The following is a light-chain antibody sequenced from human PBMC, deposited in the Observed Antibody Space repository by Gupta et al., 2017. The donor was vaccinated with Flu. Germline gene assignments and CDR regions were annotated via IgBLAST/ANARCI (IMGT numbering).Light chain of an antibody. CDR1: RSGIAY. CDR2: DAS. Sequence: APLSLSPGDKTTPSCSASRSGIAYLAWYQHKPGQAPRLLIYDASTRAPGVPARFSGSGYGTEFTLSISSLEPEDFAVYYCHQRSSWPPLTFGGGTKVEI. J-gene: IGKJ4*01. CDR3: HQRSSWPPLT. V-gene: IGKV3-11*01.